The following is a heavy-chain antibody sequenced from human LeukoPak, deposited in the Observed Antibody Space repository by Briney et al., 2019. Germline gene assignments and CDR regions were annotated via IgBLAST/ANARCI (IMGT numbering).Heavy chain of an antibody. Sequence: PGGSLRLSCAASGFTFSSYWMSWVRQAPGKGLEWVANIKQDGSEKYYVDSVKGRFTISRDNAKNSLYLQMNSLRAEDTAVYYCASGFGSSWYYYYYYMDVWGKGPSVTVSS. D-gene: IGHD6-13*01. J-gene: IGHJ6*03. CDR2: IKQDGSEK. CDR1: GFTFSSYW. V-gene: IGHV3-7*01. CDR3: ASGFGSSWYYYYYYMDV.